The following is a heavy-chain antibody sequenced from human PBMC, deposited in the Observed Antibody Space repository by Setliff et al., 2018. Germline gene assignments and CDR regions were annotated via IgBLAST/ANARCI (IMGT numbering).Heavy chain of an antibody. CDR1: GGSISSYY. Sequence: SETLPLTCTVSGGSISSYYWSWIRQPPGKGLEWIGYIYYSGSTNYNPSLKSRVTISVDTSKNQFSLKLSSVTAADTAVYYCARAGLGYSSGWYGHDAFDIWGQGTMVTVSS. D-gene: IGHD6-19*01. V-gene: IGHV4-59*01. J-gene: IGHJ3*02. CDR2: IYYSGST. CDR3: ARAGLGYSSGWYGHDAFDI.